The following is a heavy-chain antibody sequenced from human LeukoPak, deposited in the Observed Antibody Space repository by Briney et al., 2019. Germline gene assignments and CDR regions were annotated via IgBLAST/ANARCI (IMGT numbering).Heavy chain of an antibody. Sequence: SETLSLTCTVSGGSFSSSSYYWGWIRQPPGKGLEWIGSIYYSGSTYYNPSLKSRVTISVDTSKNQFSLKLSSVTAADTAVYYCARHPPSVTAPPDYWGQGTLVTVSS. CDR2: IYYSGST. V-gene: IGHV4-39*01. CDR1: GGSFSSSSYY. CDR3: ARHPPSVTAPPDY. D-gene: IGHD2-21*02. J-gene: IGHJ4*02.